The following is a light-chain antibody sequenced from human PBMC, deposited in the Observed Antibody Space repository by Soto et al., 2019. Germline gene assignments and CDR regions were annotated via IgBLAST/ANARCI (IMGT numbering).Light chain of an antibody. V-gene: IGKV3-11*01. CDR2: DAS. CDR1: QSLSSY. J-gene: IGKJ4*01. Sequence: EIVLTQSPATLSLSPGERATLSCRASQSLSSYLAWYQQKPGKAPRLLIYDASNRAAGIPARFRGSGSGADFTLTISSLDPEDFAIYYCQQRYNWPLTFGGGTKVEIK. CDR3: QQRYNWPLT.